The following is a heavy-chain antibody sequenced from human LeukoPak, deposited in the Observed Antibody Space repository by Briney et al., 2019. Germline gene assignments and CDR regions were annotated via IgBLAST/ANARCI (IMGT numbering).Heavy chain of an antibody. V-gene: IGHV1-2*02. D-gene: IGHD2-15*01. CDR2: INPNSGGT. Sequence: ASVKVSCKASGYTFIYYYIYWVRQAPGQGPEWMGWINPNSGGTNYAQNFQGRVTMTRDTSITTAYMELSRLRPDDTAVYYCAREGYCSGGNCPVEHWGQGTLVTVSS. CDR3: AREGYCSGGNCPVEH. J-gene: IGHJ4*02. CDR1: GYTFIYYY.